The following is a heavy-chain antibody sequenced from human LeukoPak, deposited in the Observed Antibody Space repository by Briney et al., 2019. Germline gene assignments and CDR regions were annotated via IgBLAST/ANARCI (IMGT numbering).Heavy chain of an antibody. D-gene: IGHD5-18*01. J-gene: IGHJ4*02. Sequence: SETLSLTCTVSGGSISSSSYYWGWIRQPPGKGLEWIGSIYYSGSTYYNPSLKSRVTISVDTSKNQFSLKLSSVTAADTAVYYCAIQSTAMVTGVFDYWGQGTLVTVSS. CDR1: GGSISSSSYY. V-gene: IGHV4-39*07. CDR3: AIQSTAMVTGVFDY. CDR2: IYYSGST.